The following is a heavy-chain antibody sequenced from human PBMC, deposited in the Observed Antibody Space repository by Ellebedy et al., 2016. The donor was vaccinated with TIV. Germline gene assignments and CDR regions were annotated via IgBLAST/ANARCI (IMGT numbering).Heavy chain of an antibody. CDR2: IYYSGST. V-gene: IGHV4-59*12. Sequence: SETLSLTCTVSGGSISSYYWSWIRQPPGKGLEWIGYIYYSGSTNYNPSLKSRVTISVDTSKNQFSLKLSSVTAADTAVYYCARAAILRYFDWLSYYYYGMDVWGKGPRSPSPQ. CDR1: GGSISSYY. CDR3: ARAAILRYFDWLSYYYYGMDV. D-gene: IGHD3-9*01. J-gene: IGHJ6*01.